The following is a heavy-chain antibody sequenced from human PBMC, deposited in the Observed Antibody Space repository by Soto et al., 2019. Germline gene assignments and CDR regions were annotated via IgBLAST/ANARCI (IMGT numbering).Heavy chain of an antibody. CDR2: IWYDGSNK. J-gene: IGHJ4*02. V-gene: IGHV3-33*01. D-gene: IGHD3-10*01. Sequence: PGGSLRLSCAASGFTFSSYGMHWVRQAPGKGLEWVAVIWYDGSNKYYADSVKGRFTISRDNSKNTLYLQMNSLRAEDTAVYYCARDPHQLWFGEPYLDYWGQGTLVTVSS. CDR3: ARDPHQLWFGEPYLDY. CDR1: GFTFSSYG.